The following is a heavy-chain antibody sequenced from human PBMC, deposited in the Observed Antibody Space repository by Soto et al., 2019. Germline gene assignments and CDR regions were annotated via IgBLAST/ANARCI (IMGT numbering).Heavy chain of an antibody. V-gene: IGHV3-23*01. CDR2: ITSGGST. CDR3: AHRGSTVINE. D-gene: IGHD4-17*01. J-gene: IGHJ4*02. Sequence: EVQLLESGGSLVQPGGSLRLSCAVSGFTFSNYGMTWVRQAPGKGLESVSSITSGGSTSYADSVKGRFIISRDMSKNTVYLQMSSLTAEDTAVYYCAHRGSTVINEWGQGTLVTVSS. CDR1: GFTFSNYG.